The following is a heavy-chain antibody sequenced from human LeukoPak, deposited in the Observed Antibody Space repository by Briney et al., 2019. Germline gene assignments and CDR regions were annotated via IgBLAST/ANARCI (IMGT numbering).Heavy chain of an antibody. CDR1: GYTFTGYY. Sequence: ASVKVSCKASGYTFTGYYMHWVRQAPGQGLEWMGIINPSGGSTSYAQKFQGRLTMTRDTSTSTVYVELSSLRSEDTAVYHCARDLYMTAVTTGYFDYWGQGTLVTVSS. CDR2: INPSGGST. D-gene: IGHD4-17*01. J-gene: IGHJ4*02. V-gene: IGHV1-46*01. CDR3: ARDLYMTAVTTGYFDY.